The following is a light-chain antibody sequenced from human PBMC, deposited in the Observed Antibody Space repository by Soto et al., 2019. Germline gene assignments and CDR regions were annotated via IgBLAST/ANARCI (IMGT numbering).Light chain of an antibody. J-gene: IGLJ3*02. Sequence: QSALTQPASVSGSPGQSIIISCTGTSSDVGGYNYVSWYQQHPGKAPKLMIYEVSNRPSGVSDRFSGSKTGNTASLTISGLQAEDAADYSCSSYTSSSTGVFGGGTKLTVL. V-gene: IGLV2-14*01. CDR2: EVS. CDR1: SSDVGGYNY. CDR3: SSYTSSSTGV.